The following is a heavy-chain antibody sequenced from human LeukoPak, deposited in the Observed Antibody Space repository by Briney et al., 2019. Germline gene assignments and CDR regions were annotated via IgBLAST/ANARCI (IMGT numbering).Heavy chain of an antibody. Sequence: SETLSLTCTVSGGSISSYYWIWIRQPPGKGLEWIGYIYYSGSTNYNPSLKSRVTISVDTSKNQFSLKLSSVTAADTAVYYCARSRLGYCSGGSCSNFDYWGQGTLVTVSS. D-gene: IGHD2-15*01. CDR2: IYYSGST. CDR3: ARSRLGYCSGGSCSNFDY. V-gene: IGHV4-59*01. CDR1: GGSISSYY. J-gene: IGHJ4*02.